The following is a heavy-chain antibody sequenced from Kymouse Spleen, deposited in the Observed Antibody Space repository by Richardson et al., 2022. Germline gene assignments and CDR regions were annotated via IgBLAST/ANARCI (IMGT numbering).Heavy chain of an antibody. Sequence: QVQLQQWGAGLLKPSETLSLTCAVYGGSFSGYYWSWIRQPPGKGLEWIGEINHSGSTNYNPSLKSRVTISVDTSKNQFSLKLSSVTAADTAVYYCARSSLLWFGELL*SPLTTGAREPWSPSPQ. CDR1: GGSFSGYY. V-gene: IGHV4-34*01. CDR3: ARSSLLWFGELL*SPLTT. J-gene: IGHJ4*02. D-gene: IGHD3-10*01. CDR2: INHSGST.